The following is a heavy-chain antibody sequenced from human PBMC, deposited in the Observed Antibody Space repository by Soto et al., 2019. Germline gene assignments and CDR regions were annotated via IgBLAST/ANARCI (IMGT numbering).Heavy chain of an antibody. V-gene: IGHV3-23*01. Sequence: PGGSLRLCCAASGFPFSSTDMTWFRQAPGKGLDWVSTIDGSGGTTYYADSVKGRFTISRDNSMNTVYLQMNSLRADDTALYYCAKNSGWFNTWGQGALVTVSS. CDR2: IDGSGGTT. D-gene: IGHD3-10*01. CDR1: GFPFSSTD. CDR3: AKNSGWFNT. J-gene: IGHJ5*02.